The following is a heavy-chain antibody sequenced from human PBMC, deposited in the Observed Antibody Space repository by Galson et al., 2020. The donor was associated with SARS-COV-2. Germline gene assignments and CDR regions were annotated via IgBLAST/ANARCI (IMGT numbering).Heavy chain of an antibody. CDR3: ARINYEILTGYHYGMDG. CDR1: GFSLSTSGMC. V-gene: IGHV2-70*01. Sequence: SGPTLVKPTQTLTLTCTFSGFSLSTSGMCVSWIRQPPGKALEWLALIDWDDDKYYSTSLKTRLTISKDTSKNQVVLTMTNMDPVDTATYYCARINYEILTGYHYGMDGWGQGTTVTVSS. D-gene: IGHD3-9*01. J-gene: IGHJ6*02. CDR2: IDWDDDK.